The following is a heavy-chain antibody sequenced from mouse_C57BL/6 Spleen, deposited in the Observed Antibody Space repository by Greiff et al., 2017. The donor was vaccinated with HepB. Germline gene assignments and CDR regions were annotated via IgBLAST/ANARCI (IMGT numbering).Heavy chain of an antibody. D-gene: IGHD4-1*01. CDR1: GYTFTDYE. CDR2: IDPETGGT. CDR3: TRRGPNWDDFDY. V-gene: IGHV1-15*01. J-gene: IGHJ2*01. Sequence: VQLQESGAELVRPGASVTLSSKASGYTFTDYEMHWVKQTPVHGLEWIGAIDPETGGTAYNQKFKGKAILTADKSSSTAYMELRSLTSEDSAVYYCTRRGPNWDDFDYWGQGTTLTVSS.